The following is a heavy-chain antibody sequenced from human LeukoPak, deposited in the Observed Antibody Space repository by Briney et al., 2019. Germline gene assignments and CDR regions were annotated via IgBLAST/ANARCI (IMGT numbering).Heavy chain of an antibody. CDR2: ISAYNGNT. CDR1: RDTLTSYG. CDR3: AIFREYYYDSSGYGFGAFDI. Sequence: ASVKVSCKPSRDTLTSYGISWVRQAPGQGLEWMGWISAYNGNTNYAQKLPGRVTMTTDTSTSTAYMELRSLRSDDTAVYYCAIFREYYYDSSGYGFGAFDIWGQGTMVTVSS. V-gene: IGHV1-18*01. D-gene: IGHD3-22*01. J-gene: IGHJ3*02.